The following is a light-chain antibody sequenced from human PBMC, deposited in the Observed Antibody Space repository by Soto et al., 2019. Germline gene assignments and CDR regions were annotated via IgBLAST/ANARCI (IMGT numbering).Light chain of an antibody. CDR1: SGHSSYA. CDR2: LDSDGSH. Sequence: QLVLTQSPSDSASLGVSVKLTCTLSSGHSSYAIAWHQQQPEKGPRYLMKLDSDGSHTKGDAIPDRFSGSSSGAERYLTISSLQSEDEADYYCQTWGTGIHVVFGGGTKLTVL. V-gene: IGLV4-69*01. CDR3: QTWGTGIHVV. J-gene: IGLJ2*01.